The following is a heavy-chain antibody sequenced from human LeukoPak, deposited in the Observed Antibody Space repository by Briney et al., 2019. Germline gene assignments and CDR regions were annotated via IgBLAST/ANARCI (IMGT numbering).Heavy chain of an antibody. D-gene: IGHD2-15*01. CDR2: INPNSGGT. CDR1: GGTFSNYA. CDR3: ARDSRYCSGGSCYSIHGDWFDP. V-gene: IGHV1-2*02. Sequence: ASVKVSCKASGGTFSNYAISWVRQAPGQGLEWMGWINPNSGGTNYAQKFQGRVTMTRDTSISTAYMELSRLRSDDTAVYYCARDSRYCSGGSCYSIHGDWFDPWGQGTLVTVSS. J-gene: IGHJ5*02.